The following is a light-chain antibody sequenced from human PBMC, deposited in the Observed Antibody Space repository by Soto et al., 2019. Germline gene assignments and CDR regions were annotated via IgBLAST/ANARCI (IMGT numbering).Light chain of an antibody. CDR2: YDS. Sequence: SSELTQPPSVSVAPGKTARITCGGNNIGSKSVHWYQQKPGQAPVLVIYYDSDRPSGIPERFSGSNSGNTATLTISRVEAGDEADYYCQVWDSSSDHYVFGTGTKLIVL. CDR3: QVWDSSSDHYV. CDR1: NIGSKS. J-gene: IGLJ1*01. V-gene: IGLV3-21*04.